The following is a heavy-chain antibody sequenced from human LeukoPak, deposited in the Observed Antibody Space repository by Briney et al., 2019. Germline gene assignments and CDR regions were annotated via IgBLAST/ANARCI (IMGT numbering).Heavy chain of an antibody. D-gene: IGHD3-16*01. J-gene: IGHJ4*02. Sequence: GGSLRLSCAASGFTFGVYYMTWIRQAPGRGLEPLSFISPTGDIIKYVDSVKGRFTISRDNAQSLMYLEMNSLRAEDTAVYYCARENWAAPAHWGPGTLVTVSP. CDR3: ARENWAAPAH. CDR2: ISPTGDII. CDR1: GFTFGVYY. V-gene: IGHV3-11*01.